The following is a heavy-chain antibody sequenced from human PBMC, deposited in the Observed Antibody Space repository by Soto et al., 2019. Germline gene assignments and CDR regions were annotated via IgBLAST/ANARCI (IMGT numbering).Heavy chain of an antibody. D-gene: IGHD1-1*01. CDR2: IIPIFPTP. J-gene: IGHJ6*02. CDR1: GGTFRTNA. V-gene: IGHV1-69*12. Sequence: QVQLVQSGAEVKKPGSSVKISCKASGGTFRTNAFSWVRQAPGQGLEWMGGIIPIFPTPDYAQKFQGRVTTTADQPTTTTYMELRSLRSEHAATYYCARHKGCQQLGGNDHYIMAVWRPGTTVSVSS. CDR3: ARHKGCQQLGGNDHYIMAV.